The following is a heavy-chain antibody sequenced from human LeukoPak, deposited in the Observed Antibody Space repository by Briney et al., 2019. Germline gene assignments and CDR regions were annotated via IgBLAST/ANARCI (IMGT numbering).Heavy chain of an antibody. CDR1: GGTFSSYA. CDR3: ATPGDGSGSYLSGVYFDY. Sequence: GASVKVSCKASGGTFSSYAISWVRQAPGQGLEWMGGIIPIFGTANYAQKFQDRVTITTDESTSTAYMELSSLRSEDTAVYYCATPGDGSGSYLSGVYFDYWGQGTLVTVSS. D-gene: IGHD3-10*01. J-gene: IGHJ4*02. CDR2: IIPIFGTA. V-gene: IGHV1-69*05.